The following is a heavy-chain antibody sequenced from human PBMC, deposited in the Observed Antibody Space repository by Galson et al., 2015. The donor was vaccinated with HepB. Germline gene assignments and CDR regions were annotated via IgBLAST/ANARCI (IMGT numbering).Heavy chain of an antibody. CDR3: ARDLYSYAADYYYHNGLDV. V-gene: IGHV3-30*04. CDR2: ISYDATKK. J-gene: IGHJ6*02. D-gene: IGHD3-22*01. Sequence: PLRLSCAASGFTFSNYAMHWVRQTPGKGLEWVAVISYDATKKYYIDAVKGRFSISRDNSKGTVYLQMSSLRAEDTAVYYCARDLYSYAADYYYHNGLDVWGQGTTVTVSS. CDR1: GFTFSNYA.